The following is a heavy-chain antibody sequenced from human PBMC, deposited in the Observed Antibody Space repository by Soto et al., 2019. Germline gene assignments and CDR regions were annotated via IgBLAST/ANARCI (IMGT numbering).Heavy chain of an antibody. V-gene: IGHV1-69*13. CDR2: IIPIFGTE. CDR1: GGTFSSYA. Sequence: RASVKVSCKXSGGTFSSYAISWVRQAPGQGLEWMGGIIPIFGTENYAQKFQGRVTITADESTSTAYMELSSLRSEDTAVYYCARVRGLGDGGVLASDIVLMVYANYGMDVWGQGTTVTVS. J-gene: IGHJ6*02. D-gene: IGHD2-8*01. CDR3: ARVRGLGDGGVLASDIVLMVYANYGMDV.